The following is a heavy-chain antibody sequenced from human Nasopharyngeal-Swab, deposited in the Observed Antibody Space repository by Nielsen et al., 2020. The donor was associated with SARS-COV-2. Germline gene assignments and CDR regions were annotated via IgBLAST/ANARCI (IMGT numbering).Heavy chain of an antibody. J-gene: IGHJ3*02. CDR2: IYYSGST. CDR3: ARKSGWLGAFVI. D-gene: IGHD5-12*01. V-gene: IGHV4-59*01. Sequence: AETLSLTCTVSGGSISSYYWSWIRQPPGQGLEWIWYIYYSGSTNYNPSLKSRVTISVDTSKNQFSLKLSSVTASDTAVYYCARKSGWLGAFVIWGQGTMVTVSS. CDR1: GGSISSYY.